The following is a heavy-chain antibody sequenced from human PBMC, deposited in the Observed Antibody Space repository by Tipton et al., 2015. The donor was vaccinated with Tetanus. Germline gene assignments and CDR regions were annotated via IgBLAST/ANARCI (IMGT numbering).Heavy chain of an antibody. CDR2: IFYSGNT. Sequence: TLSLTCTVSGGSISTYYWSWIRQPPGKGLEWIGYIFYSGNTNYNPSLKTRVTISVDTSKNQFSLKLSSVTAADTAVYYCARNGSVTPRTLYYRYNGMDVWGQGTTVTVSS. D-gene: IGHD2-21*02. CDR1: GGSISTYY. J-gene: IGHJ6*02. V-gene: IGHV4-59*01. CDR3: ARNGSVTPRTLYYRYNGMDV.